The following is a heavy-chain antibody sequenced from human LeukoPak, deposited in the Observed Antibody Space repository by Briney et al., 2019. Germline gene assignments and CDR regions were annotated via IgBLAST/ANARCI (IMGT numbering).Heavy chain of an antibody. V-gene: IGHV1-3*01. CDR2: TNAGNGNT. D-gene: IGHD4-23*01. Sequence: ASVKVSYKASGYTITSYAMHWVRQAPGQRLEWMGWTNAGNGNTKYSQKFQGRVTITRDTSASTAYLELSSLRSEDTAVYYCARATTVVDPFDYWGQGTLVTVSS. CDR3: ARATTVVDPFDY. J-gene: IGHJ4*02. CDR1: GYTITSYA.